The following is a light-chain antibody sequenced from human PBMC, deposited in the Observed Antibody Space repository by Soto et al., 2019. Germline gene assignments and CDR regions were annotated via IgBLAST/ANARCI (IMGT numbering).Light chain of an antibody. CDR1: QSVSSSY. V-gene: IGKV3-20*01. CDR2: GAS. CDR3: QQYGSSPWT. J-gene: IGKJ1*01. Sequence: EIVLTQSPGTPSLSPGERATLSCRASQSVSSSYLAWYQQKPGQAPRLLIYGASSRATGIPDRFSGSGSGTDFTLTISRLEPEDFAVYYCQQYGSSPWTFGRGTKVDIK.